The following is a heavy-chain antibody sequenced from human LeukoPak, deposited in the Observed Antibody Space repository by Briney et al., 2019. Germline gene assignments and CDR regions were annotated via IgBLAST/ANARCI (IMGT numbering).Heavy chain of an antibody. D-gene: IGHD3-10*01. Sequence: GGSLGLSCVPSGFTVSSYPMSWVRQAAGKGLEWVASISGGGLNTYYADSVKGRFTISRDESKNTLYLQINSLRAEDTAVYYCAKDRFYGSGYYFDYWGQGTLVTVSS. J-gene: IGHJ4*02. CDR3: AKDRFYGSGYYFDY. V-gene: IGHV3-23*01. CDR2: ISGGGLNT. CDR1: GFTVSSYP.